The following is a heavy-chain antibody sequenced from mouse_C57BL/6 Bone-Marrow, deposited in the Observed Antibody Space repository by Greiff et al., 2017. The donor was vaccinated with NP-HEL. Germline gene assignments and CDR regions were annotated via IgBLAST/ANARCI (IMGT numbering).Heavy chain of an antibody. Sequence: QVQLQQPGAELVRPGTSVKLSCKASGYTFTSYWMHWVKQRPGQGLEWIGVIDPSDSYTNYNQKFKGKATLTVDTSSSTAYMQLSSLTSEDSAVYYCARGSTMVKWFAYWGQGTLVTGSA. CDR3: ARGSTMVKWFAY. CDR1: GYTFTSYW. CDR2: IDPSDSYT. V-gene: IGHV1-59*01. J-gene: IGHJ3*01. D-gene: IGHD2-2*01.